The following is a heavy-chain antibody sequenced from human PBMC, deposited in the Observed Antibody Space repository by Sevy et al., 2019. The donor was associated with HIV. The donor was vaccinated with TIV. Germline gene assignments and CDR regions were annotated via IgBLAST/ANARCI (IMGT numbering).Heavy chain of an antibody. Sequence: SETLSLTCAVSGGSFSGYFWNWISQSPGKGLEWIGEINHTGSLKYNPSLKSRVTISVDASKSQLSLHLRSVTAADTAVYYCARGRQAYVVVVPSAVPFDYWSRGTLVTVSS. V-gene: IGHV4-34*01. CDR3: ARGRQAYVVVVPSAVPFDY. J-gene: IGHJ4*02. CDR2: INHTGSL. D-gene: IGHD2-2*01. CDR1: GGSFSGYF.